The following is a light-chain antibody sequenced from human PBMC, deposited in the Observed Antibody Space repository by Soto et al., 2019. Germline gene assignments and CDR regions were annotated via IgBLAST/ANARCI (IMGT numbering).Light chain of an antibody. CDR3: QQYGSSGT. V-gene: IGKV3-20*01. CDR2: GAS. CDR1: QSVSNNY. Sequence: ELVLTQSPGTLSLSPGERATLSCRASQSVSNNYLAWYQQKPGQAPRLLIYGASNRATGIPDRFSGSGSGTEFTLTIRRLEPEDFAVYYCQQYGSSGTCGQGTKVDIK. J-gene: IGKJ1*01.